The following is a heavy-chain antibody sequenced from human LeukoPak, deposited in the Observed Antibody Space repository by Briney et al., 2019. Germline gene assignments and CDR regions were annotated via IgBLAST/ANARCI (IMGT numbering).Heavy chain of an antibody. Sequence: GGSLRLSCAASGFTFDDYAMHWVRQAPGKGLEWVSGISWNSGSIGYADSVKGRFTISRDNAKNSLYLQMNSLRAEDTALYYCASSKARYYYYGMDVWGQGTTVTVSS. J-gene: IGHJ6*02. CDR1: GFTFDDYA. D-gene: IGHD6-6*01. V-gene: IGHV3-9*01. CDR3: ASSKARYYYYGMDV. CDR2: ISWNSGSI.